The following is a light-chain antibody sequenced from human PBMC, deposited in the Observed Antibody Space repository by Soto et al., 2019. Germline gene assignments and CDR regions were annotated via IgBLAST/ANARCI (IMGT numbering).Light chain of an antibody. Sequence: QSALTQPRSVSGAPGQSVTISCTGTSSDVGGDNYVSWYQQHPGTAPKLMIYDVSQRPSGVPDRFSGSKSGNTASLTIAGLESEEEADYYWCAYTGTYTVFGGGTKLTVL. V-gene: IGLV2-11*01. CDR3: CAYTGTYTV. J-gene: IGLJ2*01. CDR1: SSDVGGDNY. CDR2: DVS.